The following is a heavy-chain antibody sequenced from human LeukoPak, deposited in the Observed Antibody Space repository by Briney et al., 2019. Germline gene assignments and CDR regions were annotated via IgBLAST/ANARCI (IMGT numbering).Heavy chain of an antibody. CDR2: ISGDSNYI. CDR3: ARLYCTGGSCYGKYYFDY. D-gene: IGHD2-15*01. Sequence: SGGSLRLSCAASGFTVSSNYMSWVRQAPGKGLEWVSSISGDSNYIYYADSVKGRFTISRDNTKNSLSLQMNSLRADNTAVYYCARLYCTGGSCYGKYYFDYWGQGALVTVSS. CDR1: GFTVSSNY. V-gene: IGHV3-21*01. J-gene: IGHJ4*02.